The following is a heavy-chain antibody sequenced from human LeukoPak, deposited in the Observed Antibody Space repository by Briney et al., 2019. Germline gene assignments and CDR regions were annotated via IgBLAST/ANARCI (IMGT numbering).Heavy chain of an antibody. V-gene: IGHV4-38-2*01. J-gene: IGHJ4*02. CDR2: VFHSGST. CDR1: GYSISSGFY. D-gene: IGHD1-14*01. CDR3: AADGSYLPELGYFDF. Sequence: SETLSLTCDVSGYSISSGFYWGWIRQPPGKGLEWIGSVFHSGSTYYNPSLEGRVTISVDTSNNQFSLKLSSVTATDTAVYYCAADGSYLPELGYFDFWGQGTLVTVSS.